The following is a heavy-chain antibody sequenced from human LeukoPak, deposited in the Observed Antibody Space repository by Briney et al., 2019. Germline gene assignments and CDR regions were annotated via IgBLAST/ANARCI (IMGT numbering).Heavy chain of an antibody. CDR3: ARGCSSTTCYLLDY. CDR2: ISGYNGNT. V-gene: IGHV1-18*01. CDR1: GYTFTDYS. Sequence: SVKVSCKASGYTFTDYSIGWVRQAPGQGLEWMGWISGYNGNTNYAQNFQGRVTMTTDTSTSTAYMELRSLRSDDTAFYYCARGCSSTTCYLLDYWGQGTLVTVSS. D-gene: IGHD2-2*01. J-gene: IGHJ4*02.